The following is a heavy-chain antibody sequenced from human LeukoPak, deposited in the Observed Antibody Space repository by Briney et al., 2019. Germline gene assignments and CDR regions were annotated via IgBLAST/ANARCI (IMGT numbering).Heavy chain of an antibody. CDR1: GFTFNTYS. J-gene: IGHJ4*02. CDR2: IDSSGGYM. Sequence: NLGGSLRLSCEASGFTFNTYSMNWARQAPGKGLEWVSSIDSSGGYMFYADSVKGRLIISRDNAKDSLYLQMNSLRVEDTAVYYCLRGDRRDYWGQGTLVTVSS. CDR3: LRGDRRDY. V-gene: IGHV3-21*06.